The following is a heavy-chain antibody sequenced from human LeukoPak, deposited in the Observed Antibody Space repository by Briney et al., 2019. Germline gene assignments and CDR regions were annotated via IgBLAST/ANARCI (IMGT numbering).Heavy chain of an antibody. CDR1: GGTFSSYA. Sequence: ASVKVSCKASGGTFSSYAISWVRQAPGQGLEWMGGIIPIFGTANYAQKFQGRVTITADESTSTAYMELSSLRSEDTAVYYCARDARGSGWYRDGEIDYWGQGTLVTVSS. D-gene: IGHD6-19*01. CDR3: ARDARGSGWYRDGEIDY. CDR2: IIPIFGTA. V-gene: IGHV1-69*13. J-gene: IGHJ4*02.